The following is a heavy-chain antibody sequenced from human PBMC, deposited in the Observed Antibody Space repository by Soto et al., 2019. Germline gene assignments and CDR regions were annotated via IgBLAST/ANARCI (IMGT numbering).Heavy chain of an antibody. Sequence: GGSLRLSCAASGFGFTFCTSALSWGRQALGEGLGWGSTFRGNGGNKYYADSVKGRFTISRDNSKNTLYLQMNSLRAEDTAVYYCARDGEYCSSTSCSTKSYYYYGMDVWGQGTTVTVSS. V-gene: IGHV3-23*01. D-gene: IGHD2-2*02. CDR1: GFGFTFCTSA. J-gene: IGHJ6*02. CDR3: ARDGEYCSSTSCSTKSYYYYGMDV. CDR2: FRGNGGNK.